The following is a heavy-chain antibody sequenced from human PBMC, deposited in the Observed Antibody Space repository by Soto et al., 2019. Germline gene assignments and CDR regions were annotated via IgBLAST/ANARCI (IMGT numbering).Heavy chain of an antibody. CDR1: GFTVSSNY. CDR3: GRDQTMAGPTTLDY. CDR2: IYSGGST. J-gene: IGHJ4*02. V-gene: IGHV3-66*01. Sequence: ESGGGLVQPGGSLRLSCAASGFTVSSNYMSWVRQAPGKGLEWVSVIYSGGSTYYADSVKGRFTISRDNSKNTLYLQMNNLRDEDTAVYYCGRDQTMAGPTTLDYWGQGALVTVSS. D-gene: IGHD6-19*01.